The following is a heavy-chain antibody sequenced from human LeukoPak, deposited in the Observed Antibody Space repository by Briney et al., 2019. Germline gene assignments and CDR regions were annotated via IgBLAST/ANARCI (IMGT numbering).Heavy chain of an antibody. V-gene: IGHV4-59*01. Sequence: SETLSLTCTVSGGSISSYYWSWIRQPPGKGLEWIGYIYYSGSTNYNPSLKSRVTISVDTSKNQFSLKLSSVTAADTAVYYCARSHLYSSATAFDYWGQGTLVTVSS. CDR2: IYYSGST. CDR3: ARSHLYSSATAFDY. J-gene: IGHJ4*02. CDR1: GGSISSYY. D-gene: IGHD6-25*01.